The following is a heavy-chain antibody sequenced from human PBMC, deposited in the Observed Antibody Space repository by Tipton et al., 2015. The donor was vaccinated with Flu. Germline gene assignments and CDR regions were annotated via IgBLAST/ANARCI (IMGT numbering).Heavy chain of an antibody. CDR3: ARRGYGDYAPIDY. CDR2: TSYSGST. D-gene: IGHD4-17*01. Sequence: TLSLTCTVSGGSISTGGYYWIWIRQYPGKGLEWIAYTSYSGSTFYNPPLKSRVTTSLDTSKNQFSLKVSSVTAADTAVYYCARRGYGDYAPIDYWGQGTLVTVSS. V-gene: IGHV4-31*03. CDR1: GGSISTGGYY. J-gene: IGHJ4*02.